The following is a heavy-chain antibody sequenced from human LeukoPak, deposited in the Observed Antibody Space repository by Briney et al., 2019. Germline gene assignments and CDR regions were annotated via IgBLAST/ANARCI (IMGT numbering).Heavy chain of an antibody. CDR1: GYTSTSYY. CDR3: ARDPGPRIHPFDY. J-gene: IGHJ4*02. Sequence: ASVKVSCKASGYTSTSYYMHWVRQAPGQGLEWMGWINPNSGGTNYAQKFQGRVTMTRDTSISTAYMELSRLRSDDTAVYYCARDPGPRIHPFDYWGQGTLVTVSS. V-gene: IGHV1-2*02. CDR2: INPNSGGT. D-gene: IGHD5-18*01.